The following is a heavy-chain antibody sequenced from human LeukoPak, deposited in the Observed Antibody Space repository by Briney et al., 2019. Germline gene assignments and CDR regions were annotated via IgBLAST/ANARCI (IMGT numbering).Heavy chain of an antibody. CDR2: ISAYNGNT. CDR3: ARDVEPTAAGTPNGLDY. J-gene: IGHJ4*02. Sequence: ASVKVSCKASGYTFTSYGISWVRQAPGQGLAWMGWISAYNGNTNYAQKLQGRVTMTTDTSTSTAYMELRSLRSDDTAVYYCARDVEPTAAGTPNGLDYWGQGTLVTVSS. V-gene: IGHV1-18*01. D-gene: IGHD6-13*01. CDR1: GYTFTSYG.